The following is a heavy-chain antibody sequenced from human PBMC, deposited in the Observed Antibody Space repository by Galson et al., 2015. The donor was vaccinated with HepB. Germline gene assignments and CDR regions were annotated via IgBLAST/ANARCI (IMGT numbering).Heavy chain of an antibody. Sequence: SVKVSCKASGDTFNSYSINWVRQAPGQGLEWMGGIIPHFGVGNYAQKYLGRVTITADKSTKTVYMDLNSLTSEDTAIYYCATAGDCSGGSCHEGFWGQGTLVTVSS. CDR3: ATAGDCSGGSCHEGF. D-gene: IGHD2-15*01. CDR1: GDTFNSYS. J-gene: IGHJ4*02. V-gene: IGHV1-69*10. CDR2: IIPHFGVG.